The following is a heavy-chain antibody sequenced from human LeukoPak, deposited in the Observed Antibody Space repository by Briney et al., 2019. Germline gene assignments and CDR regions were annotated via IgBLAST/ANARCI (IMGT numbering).Heavy chain of an antibody. J-gene: IGHJ4*02. D-gene: IGHD3-10*01. CDR3: AKAVRKDYGSGSYTY. CDR2: ISGSGGST. V-gene: IGHV3-23*01. Sequence: PGGSLRLSCAASGFTFSSYAMSWVRQAPGKGLEWVSAISGSGGSTYYADSVKGRFTISRDNSKNTLYLQMNSLRAEDTAVYYCAKAVRKDYGSGSYTYWGQGTLVTVSS. CDR1: GFTFSSYA.